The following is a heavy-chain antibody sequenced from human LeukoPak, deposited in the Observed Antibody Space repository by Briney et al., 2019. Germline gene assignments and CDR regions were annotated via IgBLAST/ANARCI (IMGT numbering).Heavy chain of an antibody. J-gene: IGHJ4*02. Sequence: GASVKVSCKASGYTFTSYYMHWVRQAPGQGLEWMGIINPSGGSTSYAQKFQGRVTMTRDTSTSTVYMELSSLRSEDTAVYYCARLSVLDYDSSGYYSYWGQGTLVTVSS. D-gene: IGHD3-22*01. CDR3: ARLSVLDYDSSGYYSY. CDR1: GYTFTSYY. V-gene: IGHV1-46*01. CDR2: INPSGGST.